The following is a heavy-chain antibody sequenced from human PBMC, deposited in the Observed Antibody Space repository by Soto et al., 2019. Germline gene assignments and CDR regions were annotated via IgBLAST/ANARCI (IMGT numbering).Heavy chain of an antibody. D-gene: IGHD3-3*01. CDR1: GYPFPVYY. J-gene: IGHJ6*02. Sequence: ASVKVSCKASGYPFPVYYMHWVRQVPGQGLEWMGWINPNSGGTNYAQKFQGRVAMTRDTSISTAYMELSRLRSDDTAVYYCARVYDFWSGYYYKVDEYYGMDVWGQGTTVTVSS. V-gene: IGHV1-2*02. CDR2: INPNSGGT. CDR3: ARVYDFWSGYYYKVDEYYGMDV.